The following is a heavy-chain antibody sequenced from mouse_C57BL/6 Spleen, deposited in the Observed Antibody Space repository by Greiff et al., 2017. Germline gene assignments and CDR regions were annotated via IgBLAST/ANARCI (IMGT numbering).Heavy chain of an antibody. D-gene: IGHD1-1*02. CDR3: AKDYGDY. J-gene: IGHJ2*01. Sequence: VQLQQSVAELVRPGASVKLSCTASGFNIQNTYMHWVKQRPEQGLEWIGRIDPAHGNPTYAPKFQGKATITADTSSNTAYLQLSSLTAEDTAIYYCAKDYGDYWGQGTTLTVSS. V-gene: IGHV14-3*01. CDR1: GFNIQNTY. CDR2: IDPAHGNP.